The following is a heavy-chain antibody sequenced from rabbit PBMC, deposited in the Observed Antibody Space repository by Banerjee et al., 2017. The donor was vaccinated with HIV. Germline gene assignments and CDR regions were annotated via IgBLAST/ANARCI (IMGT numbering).Heavy chain of an antibody. V-gene: IGHV1S45*01. CDR2: IYAGSRGST. CDR3: ARDLYGSNTGYYNPNFNL. Sequence: QEQLEESGGGLVKPGGTLTLTCKASGIDFSSSYYMCWVRQAPGKGLEWIACIYAGSRGSTYYASWAKGRFTISKTSSTTVTLQMTSLTAADTATYFCARDLYGSNTGYYNPNFNLWGPGTLVTVS. CDR1: GIDFSSSYY. D-gene: IGHD1-1*01. J-gene: IGHJ4*01.